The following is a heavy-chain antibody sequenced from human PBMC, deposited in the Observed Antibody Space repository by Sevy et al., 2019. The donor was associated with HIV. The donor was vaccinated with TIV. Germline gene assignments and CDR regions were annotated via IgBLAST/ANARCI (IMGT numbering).Heavy chain of an antibody. CDR3: ARATVDDFWSGYYRSVILDY. CDR1: GGSISSGGYY. V-gene: IGHV4-31*03. CDR2: IYYSGST. Sequence: SETLSLTCTVSGGSISSGGYYWSWIRQHPGKGLEWIGYIYYSGSTDYNPSLKSRVTISVDTSKNQFSLKLSSVTAADTAVYYCARATVDDFWSGYYRSVILDYWGQGTLVTVSS. J-gene: IGHJ4*02. D-gene: IGHD3-3*01.